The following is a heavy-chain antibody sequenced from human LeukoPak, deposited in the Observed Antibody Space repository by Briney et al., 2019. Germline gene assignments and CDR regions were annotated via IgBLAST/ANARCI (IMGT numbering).Heavy chain of an antibody. J-gene: IGHJ1*01. Sequence: SETLSLTCTVSGGSITNYYWTWIRQPPGKGLEWIGYIHYSGSTNYNPSLKSRVTISVDTSKNQFSLKLSSVTAADTAVYYCARVPVVVVVAAKGYFQHWGQGTLVTVSS. D-gene: IGHD2-15*01. CDR3: ARVPVVVVVAAKGYFQH. CDR2: IHYSGST. V-gene: IGHV4-59*12. CDR1: GGSITNYY.